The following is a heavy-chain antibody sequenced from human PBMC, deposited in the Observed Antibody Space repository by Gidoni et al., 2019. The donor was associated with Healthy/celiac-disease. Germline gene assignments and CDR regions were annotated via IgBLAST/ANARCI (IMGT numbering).Heavy chain of an antibody. CDR3: ARELRGYSYGSWYYYYYGMDV. CDR1: GYTFTGYY. J-gene: IGHJ6*02. Sequence: QVQLVQSGAEVKKPGASVKVSCKASGYTFTGYYMHWVRQAPGQGLEWMGWINPNSGGTNYAQKFQGRVTMTRDTSISTAYMELSRLRSDDTAVYYCARELRGYSYGSWYYYYYGMDVWGQGTTVTVSS. CDR2: INPNSGGT. V-gene: IGHV1-2*02. D-gene: IGHD5-18*01.